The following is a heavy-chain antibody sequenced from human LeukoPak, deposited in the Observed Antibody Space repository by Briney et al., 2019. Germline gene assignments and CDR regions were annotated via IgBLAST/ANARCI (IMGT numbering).Heavy chain of an antibody. CDR2: IDPGDSAT. J-gene: IGHJ4*02. CDR3: ARRYSDSWYVFDY. CDR1: GYSFTSYW. Sequence: GESLKISCEGSGYSFTSYWIGWVRQMPGKGLEWMGIIDPGDSATRNNPSFQGQVTISADKSISAVYLQWSSLKASDTAMYYCARRYSDSWYVFDYWGQGTLVIVSS. V-gene: IGHV5-51*01. D-gene: IGHD6-13*01.